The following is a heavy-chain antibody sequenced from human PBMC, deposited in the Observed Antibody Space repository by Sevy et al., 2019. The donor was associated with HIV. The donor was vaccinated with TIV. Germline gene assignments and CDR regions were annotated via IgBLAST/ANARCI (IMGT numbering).Heavy chain of an antibody. V-gene: IGHV6-1*01. J-gene: IGHJ5*02. CDR1: GDSIYSNSAA. Sequence: KQSQTLSLTCAISGDSIYSNSAAWNWIRQSPSRGLEWLGRTYYRSKWYNDYAVSVKSRITINPDTSKNQFSLQLNSVTPEDTAVYYCARGRNVLLWFGQFDPWGQGSLVTVSS. CDR3: ARGRNVLLWFGQFDP. CDR2: TYYRSKWYN. D-gene: IGHD3-10*01.